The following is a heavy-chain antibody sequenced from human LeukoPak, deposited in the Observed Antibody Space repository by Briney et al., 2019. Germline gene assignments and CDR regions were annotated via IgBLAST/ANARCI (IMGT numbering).Heavy chain of an antibody. V-gene: IGHV3-53*01. D-gene: IGHD2-2*01. CDR1: GFTVSSNY. J-gene: IGHJ4*02. CDR2: SYSGGNT. Sequence: GGSLRLSCAASGFTVSSNYMSWVRQAPGKGLEWVSVSYSGGNTYYADSVKGRFTISRDNSKNTLYLQMNSLRAEDTAVYYCALRSSTSWCLRDWGQGTLVTVSS. CDR3: ALRSSTSWCLRD.